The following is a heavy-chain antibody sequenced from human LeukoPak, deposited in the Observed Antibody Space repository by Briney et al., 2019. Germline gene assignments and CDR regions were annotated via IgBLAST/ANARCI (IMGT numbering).Heavy chain of an antibody. CDR3: AKVRSYHLY. CDR1: GFTFSNYA. Sequence: PGGALRLSCAASGFTFSNYAMSWVRPAPGKGLEWVSGIGVSGGTTYYADSVKGRFTISRDNSKNTLYLQMNSLRVEDTAVYYCAKVRSYHLYWGQGTLVTVSS. D-gene: IGHD3-16*02. V-gene: IGHV3-23*01. CDR2: IGVSGGTT. J-gene: IGHJ4*02.